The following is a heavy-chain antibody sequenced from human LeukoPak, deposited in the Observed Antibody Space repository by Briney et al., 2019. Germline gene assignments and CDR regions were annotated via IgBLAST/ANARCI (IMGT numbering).Heavy chain of an antibody. CDR1: GGSISSSNSY. CDR2: IYYSGST. J-gene: IGHJ5*02. D-gene: IGHD6-19*01. Sequence: SETLSLTCTVSGGSISSSNSYWGWIRQPPGKGLEWIGSIYYSGSTYYNPSLKSRVTISVDTSKNQFSLKLSSVTAADTAVYYCAREGGQWLVSNWFDPWGQGTLVTVSS. V-gene: IGHV4-39*07. CDR3: AREGGQWLVSNWFDP.